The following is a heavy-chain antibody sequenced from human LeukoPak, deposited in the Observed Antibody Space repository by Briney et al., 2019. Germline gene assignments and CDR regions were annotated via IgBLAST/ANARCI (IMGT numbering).Heavy chain of an antibody. V-gene: IGHV3-30-3*01. J-gene: IGHJ6*02. CDR2: ISYDGSKK. Sequence: PGRSLRLSCAASGFTFSSYAMHWVRQAPGKGLDWVAAISYDGSKKYYADSVKGRFTISRDTSKNTLYLQMNSLRPEDTAVYYCARVPNGMDVWGQGTTVTVSS. CDR3: ARVPNGMDV. CDR1: GFTFSSYA.